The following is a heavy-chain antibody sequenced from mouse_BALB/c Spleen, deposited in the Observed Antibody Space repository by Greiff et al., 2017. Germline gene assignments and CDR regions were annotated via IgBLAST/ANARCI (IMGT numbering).Heavy chain of an antibody. CDR2: ISYSGST. CDR1: GYSITSDYA. J-gene: IGHJ1*01. V-gene: IGHV3-2*02. CDR3: ARYGSSYGYFDV. Sequence: EVKLMESGPGLVKPSQSLSLTCTVTGYSITSDYAWNWIRQFPGNKLEWMGYISYSGSTSYNPSLKSRISITRDTSKNQFFLQLNSVTTEDTATYYCARYGSSYGYFDVWGAGTTVTVSS. D-gene: IGHD1-1*01.